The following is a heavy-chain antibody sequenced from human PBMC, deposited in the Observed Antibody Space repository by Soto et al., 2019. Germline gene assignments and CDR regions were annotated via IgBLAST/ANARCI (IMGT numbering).Heavy chain of an antibody. J-gene: IGHJ4*02. V-gene: IGHV4-34*01. CDR3: ARAPSTLEVRGVMDFDY. Sequence: SETLSLTCAVYGGSFSGYYWSWIRQPPGKGLEWIGEINHSGSTNYNPSLKSRVTISVDTSKNQFSLKLSSVTAADTAVYYCARAPSTLEVRGVMDFDYGGQGTLVTVSS. CDR1: GGSFSGYY. CDR2: INHSGST. D-gene: IGHD3-10*01.